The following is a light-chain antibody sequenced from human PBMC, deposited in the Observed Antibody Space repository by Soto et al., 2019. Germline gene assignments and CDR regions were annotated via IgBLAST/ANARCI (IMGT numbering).Light chain of an antibody. CDR2: DVT. Sequence: QSVLTQPRSVSGSPGQSVTIACTGTSSDVGRYDYVSWYQQQPGEAPKLVVYDVTKRPSGVPDRFSGSKSGNTASLTISGLQAEDEADYYCCSYAGIYSYVFGTGTKLTVL. J-gene: IGLJ1*01. V-gene: IGLV2-11*01. CDR3: CSYAGIYSYV. CDR1: SSDVGRYDY.